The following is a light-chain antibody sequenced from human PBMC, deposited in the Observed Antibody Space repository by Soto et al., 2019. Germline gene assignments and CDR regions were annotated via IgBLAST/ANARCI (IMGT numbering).Light chain of an antibody. V-gene: IGLV1-40*01. CDR3: LSFDSSLSVV. J-gene: IGLJ2*01. CDR2: GNT. Sequence: QSVLTQPPSVSGAPGPRVTISCTGGSSNIGAGYDVHWYQQLPGRAPNLLIYGNTNRPSGVPDRFSGSKSGTAASLAITGLQAEDEADYYCLSFDSSLSVVFGGGTKLTVL. CDR1: SSNIGAGYD.